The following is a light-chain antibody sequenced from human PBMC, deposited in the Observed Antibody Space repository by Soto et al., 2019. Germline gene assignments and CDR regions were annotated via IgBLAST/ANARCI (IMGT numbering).Light chain of an antibody. CDR1: QSVNSN. Sequence: EIVMTQSPATLSVSPGESATLSCRASQSVNSNLAWYQQKPGQAPRLLIYGASSRATGIPARFSGSGSGTEFTLTITSLQSEDFAVYYCQQYNSWPRTFGQGTKVDI. CDR2: GAS. V-gene: IGKV3-15*01. J-gene: IGKJ1*01. CDR3: QQYNSWPRT.